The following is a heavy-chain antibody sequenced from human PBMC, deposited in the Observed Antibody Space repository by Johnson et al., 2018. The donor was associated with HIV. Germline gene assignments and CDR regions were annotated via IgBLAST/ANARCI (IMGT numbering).Heavy chain of an antibody. J-gene: IGHJ3*01. D-gene: IGHD6-19*01. Sequence: QMQLVESGGGVVQPGRSLRLSCAASGFTFSNYAMHWVRQAPGKGLEWVAVISYDGSNKYYADSVKGRFTISRDNSKNTLYLQMNSLRAEDTAMYYCAKRRVAGDDAFDVWGQGTMVIVSS. CDR2: ISYDGSNK. V-gene: IGHV3-30-3*02. CDR1: GFTFSNYA. CDR3: AKRRVAGDDAFDV.